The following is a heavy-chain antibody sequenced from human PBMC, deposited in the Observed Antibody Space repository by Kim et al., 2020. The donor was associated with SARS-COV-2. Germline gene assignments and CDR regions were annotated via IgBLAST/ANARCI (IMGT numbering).Heavy chain of an antibody. V-gene: IGHV3-11*06. Sequence: GGSLRLSCAASGFPSRDYFMIWIRQAPGKGLEWVSFMSGSTNYTAYADSVKGRFTISRDSAKNSLYLQMNSLRAEDTALYYCARVVRGLRYWFDPWGQGTRVTVSS. CDR2: MSGSTNYT. CDR1: GFPSRDYF. J-gene: IGHJ5*02. D-gene: IGHD3-10*01. CDR3: ARVVRGLRYWFDP.